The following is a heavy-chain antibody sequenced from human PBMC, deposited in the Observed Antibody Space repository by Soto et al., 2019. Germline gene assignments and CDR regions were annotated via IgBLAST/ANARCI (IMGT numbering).Heavy chain of an antibody. CDR3: APLTVSLVAPYGIQV. CDR2: MLYSGLT. D-gene: IGHD2-21*01. J-gene: IGHJ6*02. CDR1: GYSVSSSDYY. V-gene: IGHV4-39*01. Sequence: AETFASGFSVSGYSVSSSDYYWAWIRQPPVKVLEWIGSMLYSGLTYYNPSLKSRVTLSVDTSKNQFSVRLNSVTASDTAVYYFAPLTVSLVAPYGIQVWGQGTTVTVSS.